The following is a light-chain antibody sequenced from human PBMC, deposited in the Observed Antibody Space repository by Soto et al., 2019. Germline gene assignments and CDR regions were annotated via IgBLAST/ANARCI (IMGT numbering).Light chain of an antibody. Sequence: EIVLTQSPGTLSLSPGESATLSCRASESISSTSVAWYQQKPGQAPRLLIYGTSSRATDIPGRFSGSGSGTDFTLTIRRLEPEDFAVYYCHQYGSPPLTFGGGTKV. CDR2: GTS. J-gene: IGKJ4*01. CDR3: HQYGSPPLT. V-gene: IGKV3-20*01. CDR1: ESISSTS.